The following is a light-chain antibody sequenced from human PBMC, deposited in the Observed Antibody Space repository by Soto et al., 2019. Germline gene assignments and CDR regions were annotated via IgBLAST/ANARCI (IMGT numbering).Light chain of an antibody. V-gene: IGLV2-14*01. Sequence: QSALTQPASVSGSPGQSITISCTGTSSDIGTYNYVSWYQQHPGKVPKLMIYEVSNRPSGVSNRFSGSKSGNTASLAISGLQAEDEADYHCSSYTTSSTQVFGGGTKVTVL. CDR3: SSYTTSSTQV. CDR2: EVS. CDR1: SSDIGTYNY. J-gene: IGLJ3*02.